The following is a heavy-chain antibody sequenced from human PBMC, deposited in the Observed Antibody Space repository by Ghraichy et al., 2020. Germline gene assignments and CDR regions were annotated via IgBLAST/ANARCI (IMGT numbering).Heavy chain of an antibody. D-gene: IGHD5-24*01. J-gene: IGHJ4*02. Sequence: ESLNISCTVSGASISDYYWTWIRQPPGKGLEWIGYIHYSGSTNYNPSLKSRVSISVDTSKNQFSLKLTSVTAADTAVYYCARGKDGYSYWGQGTLITVS. CDR1: GASISDYY. V-gene: IGHV4-59*01. CDR3: ARGKDGYSY. CDR2: IHYSGST.